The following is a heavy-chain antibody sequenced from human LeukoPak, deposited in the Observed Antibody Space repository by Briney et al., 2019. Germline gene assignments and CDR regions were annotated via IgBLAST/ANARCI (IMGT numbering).Heavy chain of an antibody. D-gene: IGHD2-2*01. CDR2: IYTSGST. V-gene: IGHV4-4*07. CDR3: ARDSTKPRRDIVVVPAASRSGMDV. J-gene: IGHJ6*02. Sequence: KPSETLSLTCAVYGGSFSGYYWSWIRQPAGKGLEWIGRIYTSGSTNYNPSLKSRVTMSVDTSKNQFSLKLSSVTAADTAVYYCARDSTKPRRDIVVVPAASRSGMDVWGQGTTVTVSS. CDR1: GGSFSGYY.